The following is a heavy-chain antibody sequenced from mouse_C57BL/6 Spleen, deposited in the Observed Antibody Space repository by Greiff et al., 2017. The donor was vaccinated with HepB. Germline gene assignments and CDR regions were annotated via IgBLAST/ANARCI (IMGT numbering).Heavy chain of an antibody. CDR3: TRWGTTVVVAYYFDY. CDR1: GYTFTDYE. D-gene: IGHD1-1*01. Sequence: VQLQQSGAELVRPGASVTLSCKASGYTFTDYEMHWVKQTPVHGLEWIGAIDPETGGPAYNQKFKGKAILTADKSSSTAYMELRSLTSEDSAVYYGTRWGTTVVVAYYFDYWGQGTTLTVSS. V-gene: IGHV1-15*01. J-gene: IGHJ2*01. CDR2: IDPETGGP.